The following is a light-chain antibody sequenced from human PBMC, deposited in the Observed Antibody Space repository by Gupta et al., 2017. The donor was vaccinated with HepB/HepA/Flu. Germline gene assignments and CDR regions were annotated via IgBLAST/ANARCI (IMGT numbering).Light chain of an antibody. CDR2: DVT. J-gene: IGLJ2*01. CDR1: SSDVGGYNY. CDR3: SSYTRTITPV. Sequence: QSALTQPASVSGSPGQSITISCTGTSSDVGGYNYVYWYQQFPGKAPKLLIYDVTSRPSGVSSRFSGSKSGNTASLTISGFQAEDEADYYCSSYTRTITPVFGGGTKLTVL. V-gene: IGLV2-14*01.